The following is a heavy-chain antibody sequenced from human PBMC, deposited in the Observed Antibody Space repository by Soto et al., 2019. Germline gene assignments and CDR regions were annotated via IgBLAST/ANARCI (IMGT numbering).Heavy chain of an antibody. D-gene: IGHD3-3*01. CDR3: ARSPYYDVSRNNYYGRDV. V-gene: IGHV4-34*01. CDR1: GRSFSDYY. CDR2: INPRGSA. J-gene: IGHJ6*02. Sequence: SETLSLTCAVDGRSFSDYYWSWIRHPPWKGLECLGEINPRGSANYNPSLKSRVTISVDTSKNQVCLKLSSVTAADTAVYYCARSPYYDVSRNNYYGRDVWGQRPTVTVSS.